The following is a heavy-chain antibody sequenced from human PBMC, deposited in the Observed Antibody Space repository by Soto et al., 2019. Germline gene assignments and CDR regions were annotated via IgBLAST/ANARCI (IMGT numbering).Heavy chain of an antibody. CDR3: ATDGGLSCGGDCRVDGFDI. V-gene: IGHV4-59*01. CDR1: GGSISSYY. CDR2: IAYSGST. Sequence: QVQLQESGPGLVKPSETLSLTCTVSGGSISSYYWNWIRQPPGRGLEWIGYIAYSGSTSYNPSLKSRVTISVDTSKNQFSLKLSSVTAADTAVYYCATDGGLSCGGDCRVDGFDIWGQGTMVTVSS. J-gene: IGHJ3*02. D-gene: IGHD2-21*02.